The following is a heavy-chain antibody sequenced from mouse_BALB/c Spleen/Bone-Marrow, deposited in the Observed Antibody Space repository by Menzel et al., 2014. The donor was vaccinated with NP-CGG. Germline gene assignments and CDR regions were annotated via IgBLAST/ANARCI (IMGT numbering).Heavy chain of an antibody. CDR3: VAYYRYEYYFDY. D-gene: IGHD2-14*01. V-gene: IGHV14-1*02. Sequence: VQLQQSGAELVRPGALVKLSCKASGFNIKDYYMHWVKQRPEQGLEWIGWIDPENGNTIYDPKFQGKASITADTSSYTAYLQLSSLTSEDTAVYYCVAYYRYEYYFDYWGQGTTLTVSS. J-gene: IGHJ2*01. CDR1: GFNIKDYY. CDR2: IDPENGNT.